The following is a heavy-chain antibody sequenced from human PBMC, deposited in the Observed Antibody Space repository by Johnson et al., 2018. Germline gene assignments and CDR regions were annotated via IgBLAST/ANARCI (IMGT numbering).Heavy chain of an antibody. V-gene: IGHV3-64*01. CDR1: GFTFSSYA. Sequence: EVQLVETGGGLVQPGGSLRLSCAASGFTFSSYAMHWVRQALGKGLEYVSAISSNGGSTYYANSVKGRFTISRDNSKITLYLQMGRLRAEDMAVFYCGRACGDCYPDDVFDIWGQGTMVTVSS. CDR2: ISSNGGST. J-gene: IGHJ3*02. CDR3: GRACGDCYPDDVFDI. D-gene: IGHD2-21*02.